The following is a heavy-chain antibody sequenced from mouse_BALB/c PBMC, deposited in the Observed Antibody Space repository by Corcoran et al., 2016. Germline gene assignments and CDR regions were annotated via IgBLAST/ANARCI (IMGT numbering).Heavy chain of an antibody. CDR1: GYTFTNYG. D-gene: IGHD1-1*01. CDR3: ARYYYGPYYAMDY. Sequence: QIQLVQSGPKLKKPGETVKISCKASGYTFTNYGMNWVKQAPGKGVKWMGWINTYTGEPTYADDFKGRVAVALETSASTAYLQINNLKNEDTATYFCARYYYGPYYAMDYWGQGTSVTVSS. V-gene: IGHV9-3-1*01. CDR2: INTYTGEP. J-gene: IGHJ4*01.